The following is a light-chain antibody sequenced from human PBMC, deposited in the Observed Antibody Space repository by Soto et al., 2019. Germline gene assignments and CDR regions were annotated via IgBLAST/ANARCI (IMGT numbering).Light chain of an antibody. CDR3: SLYAGSNNVV. J-gene: IGLJ2*01. V-gene: IGLV2-8*01. CDR1: SSDLGAYKF. CDR2: EVS. Sequence: QSALTQPPSASGSPGQSVAISCTGTSSDLGAYKFVSWYQQHPGKAPKLIIYEVSIRPSGVPDRFSVSKSGNTASLTVSGLLAEDEADYYCSLYAGSNNVVFGGGTKLTVL.